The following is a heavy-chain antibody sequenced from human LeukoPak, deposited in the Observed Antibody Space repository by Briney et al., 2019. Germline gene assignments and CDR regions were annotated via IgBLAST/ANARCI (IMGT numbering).Heavy chain of an antibody. V-gene: IGHV3-21*01. Sequence: GGSLRLSCAASGFTFSSYSMNWVRQAPGKGLEWVSSISSSSSYIYYADSVKGRFTISRDNAKNSLYLQMNSLRAEDTAVYYCAGSYDFWSGYPPRDDYWGQGTLVTVSS. D-gene: IGHD3-3*01. CDR1: GFTFSSYS. CDR3: AGSYDFWSGYPPRDDY. CDR2: ISSSSSYI. J-gene: IGHJ4*02.